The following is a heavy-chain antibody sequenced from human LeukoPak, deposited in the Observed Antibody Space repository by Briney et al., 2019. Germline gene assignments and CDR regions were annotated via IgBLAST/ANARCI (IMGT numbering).Heavy chain of an antibody. CDR1: GGSISSGDYY. CDR3: ARGRRAIAAAGTYYYGMDV. D-gene: IGHD6-13*01. J-gene: IGHJ6*02. CDR2: IYYSGST. Sequence: SETLSLTCTVSGGSISSGDYYWSWIRQPPGKGLEWIGYIYYSGSTYYNPSLKSRVTISVDTSKNQFSLKLSSVTAADTAVYYCARGRRAIAAAGTYYYGMDVWGQGTTVTVSS. V-gene: IGHV4-30-4*01.